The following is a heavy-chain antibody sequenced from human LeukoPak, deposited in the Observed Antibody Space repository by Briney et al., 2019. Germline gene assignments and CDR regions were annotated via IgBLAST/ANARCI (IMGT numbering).Heavy chain of an antibody. J-gene: IGHJ4*02. CDR1: GCTFSSYA. CDR2: IIPIFGTA. V-gene: IGHV1-69*13. Sequence: SSVHVSCQASGCTFSSYAISWVGQAPGQGVAGMGGIIPIFGTANYAQEFQGRVTITADEYTSTAYMELSSLRSEDTAVYYCARDVFQRPYTAMSPPNPYDYWGQGTLVTVSS. CDR3: ARDVFQRPYTAMSPPNPYDY. D-gene: IGHD5-18*01.